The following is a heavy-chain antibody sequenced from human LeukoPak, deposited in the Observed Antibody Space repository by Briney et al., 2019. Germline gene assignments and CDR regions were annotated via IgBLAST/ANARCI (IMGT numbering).Heavy chain of an antibody. CDR2: ISSSSSYI. J-gene: IGHJ5*02. V-gene: IGHV3-21*01. Sequence: SGGSLRLSCAASGITFGNNWMHWVRQGPGKGLVWISSISSSSSYIYYADSVKGRFTISRDNAMNSLYLQMNSLRAEDTAVYYCASTLVGATGFDPWGQGTLVTVSS. CDR1: GITFGNNW. CDR3: ASTLVGATGFDP. D-gene: IGHD1-26*01.